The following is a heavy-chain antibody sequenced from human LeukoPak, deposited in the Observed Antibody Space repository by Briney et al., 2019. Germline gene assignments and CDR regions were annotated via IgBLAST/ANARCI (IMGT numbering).Heavy chain of an antibody. CDR3: ARDRHYYGSGSYYSLPDY. CDR2: ISYDGSNK. V-gene: IGHV3-30*04. D-gene: IGHD3-10*01. CDR1: GFTFSSYA. Sequence: PGGSLRLSCAASGFTFSSYAMHWVRQAPGKGPECVAVISYDGSNKYYADSVKGRFTISRDNSKNTLYLQMNSLRAEDTAVYYCARDRHYYGSGSYYSLPDYWGQGTLVTVSS. J-gene: IGHJ4*02.